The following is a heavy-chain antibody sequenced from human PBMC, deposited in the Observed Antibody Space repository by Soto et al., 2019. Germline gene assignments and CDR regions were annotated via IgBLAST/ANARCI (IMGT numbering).Heavy chain of an antibody. CDR3: ARDRGRSCIGGTCPFDY. Sequence: QVQLQESGPGLVKPSQTLSLTCTVSGGSISSGGYYWSWIRQHPGKGLEWIGYIYYSGSTYYNPSLKSRVTISVDTSKNQFSLKLSSVTAADTAVYYCARDRGRSCIGGTCPFDYWGQGTLVTVSS. CDR2: IYYSGST. D-gene: IGHD2-15*01. CDR1: GGSISSGGYY. J-gene: IGHJ4*02. V-gene: IGHV4-31*03.